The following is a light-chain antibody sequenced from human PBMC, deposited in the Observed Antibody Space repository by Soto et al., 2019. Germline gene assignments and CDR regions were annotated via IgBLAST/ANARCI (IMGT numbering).Light chain of an antibody. J-gene: IGKJ1*01. CDR3: QQDYTPWT. CDR1: QSISRW. V-gene: IGKV1-5*01. CDR2: DAS. Sequence: DIQMTQSPSTLSASVGDRVTITCRASQSISRWLAWYQQKPGKAPNLLIYDASTLHSGVPSRFRGSGSGTEFTLTSTDLQPDDFAPYFCQQDYTPWTFGQGTNVEIK.